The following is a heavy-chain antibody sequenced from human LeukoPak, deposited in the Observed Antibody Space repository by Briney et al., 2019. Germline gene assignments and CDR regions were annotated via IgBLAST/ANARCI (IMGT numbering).Heavy chain of an antibody. J-gene: IGHJ4*02. V-gene: IGHV1-69*13. Sequence: SVKVSCKASGGTFSSYAISWVRQAPGQELEWMGGIIPIFGTANYAQKFQGRVTITADESTSTAYMELSSLRSEDTAVYYCAREYYGSGRYDYWGQGTLVTVSS. D-gene: IGHD3-10*01. CDR3: AREYYGSGRYDY. CDR2: IIPIFGTA. CDR1: GGTFSSYA.